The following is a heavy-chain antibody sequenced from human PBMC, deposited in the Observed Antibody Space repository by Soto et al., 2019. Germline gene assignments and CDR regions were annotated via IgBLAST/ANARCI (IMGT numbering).Heavy chain of an antibody. Sequence: SETLSLTCAVSGGSISTGGYSWSWIRQPPGKGLEWIGYIYLSASTYYNPSLKSGVAISVDRSTNQFSLTLTSVTAADTAVYYCARDFGVTTYYYYGMDVWGQGTTVTVSS. J-gene: IGHJ6*02. CDR2: IYLSAST. CDR3: ARDFGVTTYYYYGMDV. CDR1: GGSISTGGYS. D-gene: IGHD4-4*01. V-gene: IGHV4-30-2*01.